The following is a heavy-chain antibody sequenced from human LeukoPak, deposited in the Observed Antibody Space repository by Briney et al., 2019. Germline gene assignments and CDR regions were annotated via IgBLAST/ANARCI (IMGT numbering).Heavy chain of an antibody. Sequence: PSETLSLTCAVSGYSISNGSYWAWIRQPPGKGLEWIGSIYHNGSTYYKPSLKSRVTISVDTSKNQFSLNVNSVTATDTAVYYCARHGGHSGFDPYDFWGQGTLVTVSS. CDR1: GYSISNGSY. V-gene: IGHV4-38-2*01. CDR2: IYHNGST. D-gene: IGHD5-12*01. CDR3: ARHGGHSGFDPYDF. J-gene: IGHJ4*02.